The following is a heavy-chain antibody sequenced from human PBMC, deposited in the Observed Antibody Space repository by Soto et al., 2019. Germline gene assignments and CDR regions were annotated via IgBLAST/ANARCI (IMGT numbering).Heavy chain of an antibody. CDR1: GYTFTGYY. Sequence: APVKVSCKASGYTFTGYYMHWVRQAPGQGLEWMGWINPNSGGTNYAQKFQGRVTMTRDTSISTAYMELSRLRSDDTAVYYCAXNPRWLGVSYYYYGMDVWGQGTTVTVSS. CDR2: INPNSGGT. V-gene: IGHV1-2*02. CDR3: AXNPRWLGVSYYYYGMDV. J-gene: IGHJ6*02. D-gene: IGHD6-19*01.